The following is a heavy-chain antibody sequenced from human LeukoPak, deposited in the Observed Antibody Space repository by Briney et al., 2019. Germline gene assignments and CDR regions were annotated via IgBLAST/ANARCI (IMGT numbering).Heavy chain of an antibody. CDR2: IFYSGTT. Sequence: PSETLSLTCTVSGGSISSYYWSWIRQPPGKGLDWIGYIFYSGTTNYNPSLKSRVTISVDTSKNQFSLKLSSVTAADSAVYYCARLPPNNGWFSIWGQGTLVTVSS. CDR1: GGSISSYY. CDR3: ARLPPNNGWFSI. J-gene: IGHJ4*02. D-gene: IGHD6-19*01. V-gene: IGHV4-59*08.